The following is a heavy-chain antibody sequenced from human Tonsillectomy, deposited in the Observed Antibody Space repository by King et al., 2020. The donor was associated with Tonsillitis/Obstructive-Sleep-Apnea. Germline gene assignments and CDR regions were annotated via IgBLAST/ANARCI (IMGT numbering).Heavy chain of an antibody. D-gene: IGHD3-16*01. CDR1: GFTFSSYW. CDR3: ARDKAWGGFDY. V-gene: IGHV3-74*01. CDR2: INRDGSST. J-gene: IGHJ4*02. Sequence: VQLVESGGGLVQSGGSLRLSYAASGFTFSSYWMHWVRQAPGKGLVWVSRINRDGSSTSYADSVKGRFTVSRDNAKNTLFLQMNSLRAEDTAVYYCARDKAWGGFDYWGQGTLVTVSS.